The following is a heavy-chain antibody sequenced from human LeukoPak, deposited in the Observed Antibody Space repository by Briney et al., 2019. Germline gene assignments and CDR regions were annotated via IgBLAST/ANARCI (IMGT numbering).Heavy chain of an antibody. V-gene: IGHV4-59*01. D-gene: IGHD6-13*01. CDR3: ARGIAAAGTWFDP. Sequence: SETLSLTCTVSGGSISSYYWSWIRQPPGKGLEWIGYIYYSGSTNYNPSLKSRVTISVDTSKNQFSLKLSSVTAADTAVYYRARGIAAAGTWFDPWGQGTLVTVSS. CDR1: GGSISSYY. J-gene: IGHJ5*02. CDR2: IYYSGST.